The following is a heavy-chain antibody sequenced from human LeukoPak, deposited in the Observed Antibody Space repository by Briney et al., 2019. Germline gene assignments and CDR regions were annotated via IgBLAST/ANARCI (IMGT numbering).Heavy chain of an antibody. Sequence: SETLSLTCTVSGGSISSYYWSWIRQPPGKGLEWIGYIYYSGSTNYNPSLKSRVTISVDTSKNQFSLKLSSVTAADTAVYYCARVGDCSSTSCYAGYYYYYGMDVWGQGTTVTVSS. J-gene: IGHJ6*02. CDR3: ARVGDCSSTSCYAGYYYYYGMDV. CDR1: GGSISSYY. CDR2: IYYSGST. V-gene: IGHV4-59*01. D-gene: IGHD2-2*01.